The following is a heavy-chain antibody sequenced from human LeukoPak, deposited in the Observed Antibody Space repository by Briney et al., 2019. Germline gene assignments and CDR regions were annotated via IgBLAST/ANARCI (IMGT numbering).Heavy chain of an antibody. Sequence: QAGGSLRLSCAASGFSFSTYSMNWVRQAPGQGLEWVGVIRSKSYGGTIEYAASVKGRFTISRDDSKSVAYLQMNSLKTEDTAVYYCVGQQQLRWWGQGTLVTVSS. CDR1: GFSFSTYS. J-gene: IGHJ4*02. V-gene: IGHV3-49*04. CDR3: VGQQQLRW. CDR2: IRSKSYGGTI. D-gene: IGHD4-23*01.